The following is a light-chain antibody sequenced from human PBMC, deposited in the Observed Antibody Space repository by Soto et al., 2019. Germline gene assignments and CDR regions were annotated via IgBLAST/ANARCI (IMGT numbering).Light chain of an antibody. CDR2: KAS. V-gene: IGKV1-5*03. CDR1: QTIISW. CDR3: QHYNSYSEA. Sequence: DIQMTQSPSTLSGSVGDRVTITCRASQTIISWLAWYQQKPGKAPKLLIYKASTLKSGVPSRFSGSGSGTEFTLTISRLQPDDFATDYCQHYNSYSEAFGQGTKVELK. J-gene: IGKJ1*01.